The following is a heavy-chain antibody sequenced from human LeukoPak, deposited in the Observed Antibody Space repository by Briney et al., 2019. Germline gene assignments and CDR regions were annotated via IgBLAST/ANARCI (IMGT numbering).Heavy chain of an antibody. CDR1: GYSFTSYW. V-gene: IGHV5-51*01. CDR2: IYPGDSDT. CDR3: ARPGREYSYGYWHFDY. D-gene: IGHD5-18*01. J-gene: IGHJ4*02. Sequence: GESLKISCKGSGYSFTSYWIGWVRQMPGKGLEWMGIIYPGDSDTRYSPSFQGQVTISADKSISTAYLQWSSLKASDTAMYYCARPGREYSYGYWHFDYWGQGTLVTVSS.